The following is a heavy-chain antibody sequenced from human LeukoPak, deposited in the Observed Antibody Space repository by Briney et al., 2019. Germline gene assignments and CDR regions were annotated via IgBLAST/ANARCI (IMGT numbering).Heavy chain of an antibody. CDR3: ARDIRGNSTYYYDSSGYYYDY. CDR2: INPSGGST. CDR1: GYTFTSYY. Sequence: GASVKVSCKASGYTFTSYYMHWGRQAPGQGLEWMGIINPSGGSTSYAQKLQGRVTMTRDTSTSTVYMELSSLRSEDTAVYYCARDIRGNSTYYYDSSGYYYDYWGQGTLVTVSS. D-gene: IGHD3-22*01. J-gene: IGHJ4*02. V-gene: IGHV1-46*01.